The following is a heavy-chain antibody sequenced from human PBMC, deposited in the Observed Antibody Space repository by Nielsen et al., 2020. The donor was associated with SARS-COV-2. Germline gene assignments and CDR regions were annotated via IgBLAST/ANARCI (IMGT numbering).Heavy chain of an antibody. D-gene: IGHD4-23*01. V-gene: IGHV5-51*01. J-gene: IGHJ4*02. CDR1: GYTFNAYW. CDR3: ATHGSGYGGASIFDS. CDR2: IYPGYSDI. Sequence: GESLKISCKGSGYTFNAYWIAWVRQTPGKGLEWMGSIYPGYSDIRYSTSYQGLVTFSADKSTNAAYLQWDSLKASDTAMYYCATHGSGYGGASIFDSCGQGPLVTVSS.